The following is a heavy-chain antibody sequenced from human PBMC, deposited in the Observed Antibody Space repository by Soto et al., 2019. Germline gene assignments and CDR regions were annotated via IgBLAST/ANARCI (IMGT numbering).Heavy chain of an antibody. CDR3: ARDSGYCSGGSFQIEGPIDY. V-gene: IGHV1-69*08. D-gene: IGHD2-15*01. CDR2: IIPILGIA. CDR1: GGTFSTYT. J-gene: IGHJ4*02. Sequence: QVQLVQSGAEVKKPGSSVKVSCKASGGTFSTYTISWVRQAPGQGLEWMGRIIPILGIAHYAQKFQGRVTITADKSTSTAYIELSSLRSEDTAVYYCARDSGYCSGGSFQIEGPIDYWGQGTLVTVSS.